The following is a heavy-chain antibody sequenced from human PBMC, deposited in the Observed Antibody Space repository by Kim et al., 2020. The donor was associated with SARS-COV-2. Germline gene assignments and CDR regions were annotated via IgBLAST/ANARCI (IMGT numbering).Heavy chain of an antibody. CDR3: ARALPGYGGYDGSSYGLDV. CDR1: GFTFRTYV. Sequence: GGSLRLSCVVSGFTFRTYVMHWVRQAPGKGLEWVALISNDGRDKYYLDSLRGRFTISRDNSVNTLYLHMKRLRGDDTAVYYCARALPGYGGYDGSSYGLDVWGQGTTVTV. D-gene: IGHD4-17*01. J-gene: IGHJ6*02. CDR2: ISNDGRDK. V-gene: IGHV3-30*03.